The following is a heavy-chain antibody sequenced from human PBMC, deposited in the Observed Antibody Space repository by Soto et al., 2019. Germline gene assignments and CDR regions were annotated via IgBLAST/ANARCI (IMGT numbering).Heavy chain of an antibody. CDR3: AKHPIFGVVTHYFAH. CDR1: GFAFSAYA. J-gene: IGHJ4*02. CDR2: IGGGGHDT. V-gene: IGHV3-23*01. D-gene: IGHD3-3*01. Sequence: QLLESGGSLVEPGGCLRLSCSASGFAFSAYAMSWVRQAPQKGLEWVSGIGGGGHDTRYGDSVKGRFSITRDNSRNTLYLEMNRLTAEDTAVYYCAKHPIFGVVTHYFAHWGRGVLVTVSS.